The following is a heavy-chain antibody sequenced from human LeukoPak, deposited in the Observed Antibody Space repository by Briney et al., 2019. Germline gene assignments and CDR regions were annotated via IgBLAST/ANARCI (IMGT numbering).Heavy chain of an antibody. CDR1: GGTFSSYA. V-gene: IGHV1-69*06. CDR2: IIPIFGTA. CDR3: ASDCGGDCYPPAEYFQH. D-gene: IGHD2-21*02. J-gene: IGHJ1*01. Sequence: SVKVSCKASGGTFSSYAISWVRQAPGQGLEWMGGIIPIFGTANYAQKFQDRVTITADKSTSTAYMELSSLRSEDTAVYYCASDCGGDCYPPAEYFQHWGQGTLVTVSS.